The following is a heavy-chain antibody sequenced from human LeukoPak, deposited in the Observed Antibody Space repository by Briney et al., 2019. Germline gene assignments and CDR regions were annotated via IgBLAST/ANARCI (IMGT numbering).Heavy chain of an antibody. CDR1: AFTFTNYA. V-gene: IGHV3-30*02. CDR3: AKDWRDSGSPSVGQH. J-gene: IGHJ1*01. Sequence: GGSLRLSCTASAFTFTNYAMNWVRQAPGKGLEWVAVIWYGGSNKYYADSVKGRFTISRDNSKNTLYLQMNSLRAEDTAVYYCAKDWRDSGSPSVGQHWGQGTLVTVSS. CDR2: IWYGGSNK. D-gene: IGHD3-10*01.